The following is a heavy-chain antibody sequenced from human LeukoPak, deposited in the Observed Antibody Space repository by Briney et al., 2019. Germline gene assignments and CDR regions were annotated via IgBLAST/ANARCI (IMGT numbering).Heavy chain of an antibody. CDR3: ARAPSEIGGYYPEYFRH. V-gene: IGHV3-74*01. CDR2: IKSDGGT. D-gene: IGHD3-22*01. J-gene: IGHJ1*01. Sequence: TGGSLRLSCAASGFTFSTYWMHWVRQAPGKGLVLVSRIKSDGGTNYADSVKGRFTISRDNAKKTVSLQMNSLRPEDTGVYYCARAPSEIGGYYPEYFRHWGQGTLVTVSS. CDR1: GFTFSTYW.